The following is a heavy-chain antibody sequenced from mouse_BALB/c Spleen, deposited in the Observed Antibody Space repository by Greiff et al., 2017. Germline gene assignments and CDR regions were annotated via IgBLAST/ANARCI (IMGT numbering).Heavy chain of an antibody. D-gene: IGHD2-1*01. CDR1: GFTFSSYA. J-gene: IGHJ4*01. Sequence: EVKLVESGGGLVKPGGSLKLSCAASGFTFSSYAMSWVRQTPEKRLEWVASISSGGSTYYPDSVKGRFTISRDNARNILYLQMSSLRSEDTAMYYCARGRDGNYYYYAMDYWGQGTSVTVSS. CDR2: ISSGGST. CDR3: ARGRDGNYYYYAMDY. V-gene: IGHV5-6-5*01.